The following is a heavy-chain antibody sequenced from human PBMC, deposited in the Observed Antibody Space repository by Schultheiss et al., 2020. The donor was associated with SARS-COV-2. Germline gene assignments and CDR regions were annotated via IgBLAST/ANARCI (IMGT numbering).Heavy chain of an antibody. CDR2: IYTSGST. Sequence: SQTLSLTCTVSGGSISSYYWSWIRQPAGKGLEWIGRIYTSGSTNYNPSLKSRVTMSVDTSKNQFSLKLSSVTAADTAVYYCARDLYSGYRGSSYMDVWGKGTTVTVSS. CDR1: GGSISSYY. D-gene: IGHD5-12*01. J-gene: IGHJ6*03. CDR3: ARDLYSGYRGSSYMDV. V-gene: IGHV4-4*07.